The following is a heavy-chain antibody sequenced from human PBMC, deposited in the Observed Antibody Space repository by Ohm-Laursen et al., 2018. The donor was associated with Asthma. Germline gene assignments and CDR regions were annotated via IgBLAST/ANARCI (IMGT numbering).Heavy chain of an antibody. J-gene: IGHJ4*02. CDR3: ASHDY. Sequence: SLRLSCAAPGFTFRSYAMHWVRQAPGKGLEWVAVGGSYYDGGLKYYADSVKGRFTISRDNSKNTLYLKMNSLRAGDTAVYYCASHDYWGQGTLVTVSS. V-gene: IGHV3-30-3*01. CDR1: GFTFRSYA. CDR2: GGSYYDGGLK.